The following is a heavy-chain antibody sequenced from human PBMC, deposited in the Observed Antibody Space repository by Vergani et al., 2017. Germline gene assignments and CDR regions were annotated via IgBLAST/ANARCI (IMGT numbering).Heavy chain of an antibody. CDR1: GFTFSSYA. Sequence: QVQLVESGGGVVQPGRSLRLSCAASGFTFSSYAMHWVRQAPGKGLEWVAVISYDGSNKYYADSVKGRFTISRDNSKNTLYLQMNSLRAEDTAVYYCARVPAAINYYYYYGMDVWGQGP. CDR2: ISYDGSNK. V-gene: IGHV3-30*01. CDR3: ARVPAAINYYYYYGMDV. D-gene: IGHD2-2*02. J-gene: IGHJ6*02.